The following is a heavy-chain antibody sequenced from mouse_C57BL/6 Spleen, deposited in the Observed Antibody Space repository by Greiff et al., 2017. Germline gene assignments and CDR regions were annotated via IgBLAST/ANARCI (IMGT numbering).Heavy chain of an antibody. CDR3: AKSTGDWYFDV. D-gene: IGHD4-1*02. CDR1: GYTFTSYW. V-gene: IGHV1-64*01. Sequence: QVQLQQPGAELVKPGASVKLSCKASGYTFTSYWMHWVKQGPGQGLEWIGMIHPNSGSTNYNEKFKSKATLTVDKSSSTAYMPRSSLTSEDTAVYYCAKSTGDWYFDVWGTGTTVTVSS. J-gene: IGHJ1*03. CDR2: IHPNSGST.